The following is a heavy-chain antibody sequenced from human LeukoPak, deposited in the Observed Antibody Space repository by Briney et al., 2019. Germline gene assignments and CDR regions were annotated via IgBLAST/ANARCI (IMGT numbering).Heavy chain of an antibody. CDR2: MNPNSGNT. D-gene: IGHD2-8*01. Sequence: ASVKVSCKASGYTFTSYDINWVRQATGQGLEWMGWMNPNSGNTGYAQELQGRVTMTTDTSTSTAYMELRSLRSDDTAVYYCARTDAYCPNDICYTNRGFDYWGQGTLVTVSS. V-gene: IGHV1-8*01. J-gene: IGHJ4*02. CDR3: ARTDAYCPNDICYTNRGFDY. CDR1: GYTFTSYD.